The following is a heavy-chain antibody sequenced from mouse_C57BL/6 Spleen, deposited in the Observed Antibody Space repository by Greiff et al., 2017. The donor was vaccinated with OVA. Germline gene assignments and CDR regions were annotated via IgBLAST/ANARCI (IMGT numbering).Heavy chain of an antibody. CDR3: ARWGVYFDY. Sequence: QVQLKQSGPELVKPGASVKISCKASGYAFSSSWMNWVKQRPGKGLEWIGRIYPGDGDTNYNGKVKGKATLTADKSSSTAYMQLSSLTSEDSAVYFCARWGVYFDYWGQGTTLTVSS. J-gene: IGHJ2*01. CDR1: GYAFSSSW. V-gene: IGHV1-82*01. CDR2: IYPGDGDT.